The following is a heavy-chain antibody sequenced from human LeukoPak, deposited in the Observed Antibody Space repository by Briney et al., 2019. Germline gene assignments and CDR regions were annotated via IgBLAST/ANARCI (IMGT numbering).Heavy chain of an antibody. V-gene: IGHV4-34*01. CDR1: GGSFSGYY. CDR2: INHSGST. Sequence: SETLSLTCAVYGGSFSGYYWSWIRQPPGKGLEWIGEINHSGSTNYNPSLKSRVTISVDTSKNQFSLKLSSVTAADTAVYYCARHDPAGYSSSWYGYWGQGTLVTVSS. J-gene: IGHJ4*02. D-gene: IGHD6-13*01. CDR3: ARHDPAGYSSSWYGY.